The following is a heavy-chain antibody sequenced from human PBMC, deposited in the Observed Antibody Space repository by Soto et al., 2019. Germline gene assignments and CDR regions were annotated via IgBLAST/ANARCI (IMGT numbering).Heavy chain of an antibody. CDR1: GFTFSSYA. J-gene: IGHJ3*02. CDR3: AKDPKGFQYYYDSSGYYDAFDI. CDR2: ISGSGGST. Sequence: PGGSLRLSCAASGFTFSSYAMSWVRQAPGKGLEWVSAISGSGGSTYYADSVKGRFTISRDNSKNTLYLQMNSLRAEDTAVYYCAKDPKGFQYYYDSSGYYDAFDIWGQGTMVTVSS. V-gene: IGHV3-23*01. D-gene: IGHD3-22*01.